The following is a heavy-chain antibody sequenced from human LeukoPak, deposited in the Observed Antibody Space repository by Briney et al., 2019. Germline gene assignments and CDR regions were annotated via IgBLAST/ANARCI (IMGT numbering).Heavy chain of an antibody. J-gene: IGHJ4*02. Sequence: QTGGSLRLSCAASGFTFSSYAMSWVRQAPGKGLEWVSAISGSGGSTYYADSVKGRITISRDNSKNTLYLQMNSLRAEDTAVYYCANPPPRRLGYCSGGSCYGVAKDYWGQGTLVTVSS. CDR1: GFTFSSYA. D-gene: IGHD2-15*01. V-gene: IGHV3-23*01. CDR2: ISGSGGST. CDR3: ANPPPRRLGYCSGGSCYGVAKDY.